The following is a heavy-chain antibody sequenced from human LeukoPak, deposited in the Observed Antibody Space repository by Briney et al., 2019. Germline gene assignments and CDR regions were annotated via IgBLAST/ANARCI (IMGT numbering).Heavy chain of an antibody. J-gene: IGHJ6*03. V-gene: IGHV3-21*01. Sequence: GGSLRLSCGASGFTFSDYSMNWVRQAPGKGLAWVASITGAGGYTYYADSVKGRFTISRDNAQNSLFLQMNSLRAEDTAVYFCATSGGFVLPNAITGNWYMDVWGRGTSVTVSS. CDR1: GFTFSDYS. CDR3: ATSGGFVLPNAITGNWYMDV. D-gene: IGHD2-2*01. CDR2: ITGAGGYT.